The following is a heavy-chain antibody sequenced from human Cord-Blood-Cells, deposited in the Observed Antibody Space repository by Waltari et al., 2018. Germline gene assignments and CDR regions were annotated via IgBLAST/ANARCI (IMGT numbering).Heavy chain of an antibody. V-gene: IGHV3-53*01. J-gene: IGHJ4*02. CDR2: IYSGGST. D-gene: IGHD3-10*01. Sequence: EVQLVESGGGLIKPGGSRRLCCAAAGFSVGSHLMSWVRQAPGKGLEWVSVIYSGGSTYYADSVKGRFTISRDNSKNTLYLQMNSLRAEDTAVYYCARVYGSGSGDDYWGQGTLVTVSS. CDR3: ARVYGSGSGDDY. CDR1: GFSVGSHL.